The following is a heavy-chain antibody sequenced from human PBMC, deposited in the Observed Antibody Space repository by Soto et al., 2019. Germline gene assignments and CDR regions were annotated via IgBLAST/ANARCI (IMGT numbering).Heavy chain of an antibody. CDR1: GFTFSSYG. D-gene: IGHD6-19*01. CDR3: GRDRGSSGWYDAFDI. J-gene: IGHJ3*02. V-gene: IGHV3-30*03. CDR2: ISYDGRNK. Sequence: QVQLVESGGGVVQPGRSLRLSCAASGFTFSSYGMHWVRKAPGKGLELVAVISYDGRNKYYSDSVKGRFNISRDNSKNTLNLQMNRLRAEDTAVSYCGRDRGSSGWYDAFDIWGQGTMVTVSS.